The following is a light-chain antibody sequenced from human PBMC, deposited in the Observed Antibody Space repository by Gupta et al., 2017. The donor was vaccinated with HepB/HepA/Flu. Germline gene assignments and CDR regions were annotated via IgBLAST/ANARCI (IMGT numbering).Light chain of an antibody. CDR2: KAS. V-gene: IGKV1-5*03. Sequence: DIQMTQSPSTLSASVGDRVTITCRASQSISTWLAWYQQKPGKAPKLLIYKASSLESGVPSRFSGSGSGTEFTLTISRLQPDDFATYYCQHYNNYLFTFGHGTKVDIK. CDR3: QHYNNYLFT. CDR1: QSISTW. J-gene: IGKJ3*01.